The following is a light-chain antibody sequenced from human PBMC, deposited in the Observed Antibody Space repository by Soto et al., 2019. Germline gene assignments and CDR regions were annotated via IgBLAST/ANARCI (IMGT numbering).Light chain of an antibody. J-gene: IGLJ1*01. CDR1: SSDVGGYNY. V-gene: IGLV2-14*01. Sequence: QSALTQPAAVSGSPGQSITISCTGTSSDVGGYNYVSWYQQHPGKAPKLMIYDVSNRPSGVSDRFSGSKSGNTASLTISGLQDEDEADYYCSSYTSSSTRVFGNGTKLTVL. CDR2: DVS. CDR3: SSYTSSSTRV.